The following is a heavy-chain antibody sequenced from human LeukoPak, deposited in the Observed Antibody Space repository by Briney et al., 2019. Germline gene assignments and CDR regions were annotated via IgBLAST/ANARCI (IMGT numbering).Heavy chain of an antibody. V-gene: IGHV3-48*03. D-gene: IGHD2-15*01. Sequence: GGSLRLSCAASGFTFSSYEMTWVRQAPGKGLEWVSYISSSGSTTYYADSVKGRFTFSRDNAKNSLYLQMNSLRAEDTAVYYCARDEGCSGGSCYSEWFDPWGQGTLVTVFS. CDR2: ISSSGSTT. CDR3: ARDEGCSGGSCYSEWFDP. CDR1: GFTFSSYE. J-gene: IGHJ5*02.